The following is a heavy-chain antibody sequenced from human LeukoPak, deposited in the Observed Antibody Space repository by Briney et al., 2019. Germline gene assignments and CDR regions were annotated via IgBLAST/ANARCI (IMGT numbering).Heavy chain of an antibody. Sequence: GASVKDSCKASGYTFIPYRISWVRQAPGQELAWMGWINPHTGDTKNAQILHDRITMTADSLSDTTYIVLRSLRSDDTSVYYCARSDFDFDSWGQGTLVTVS. V-gene: IGHV1-18*04. CDR1: GYTFIPYR. CDR2: INPHTGDT. D-gene: IGHD3/OR15-3a*01. J-gene: IGHJ4*02. CDR3: ARSDFDFDS.